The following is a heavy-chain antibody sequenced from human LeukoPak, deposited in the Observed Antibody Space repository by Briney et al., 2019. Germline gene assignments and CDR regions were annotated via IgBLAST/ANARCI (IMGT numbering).Heavy chain of an antibody. D-gene: IGHD2-2*02. CDR3: TKRRTLPAAIEDY. CDR1: GFTFSSYS. V-gene: IGHV3-23*01. J-gene: IGHJ4*02. CDR2: ISGSGGST. Sequence: GGSLRLSCAASGFTFSSYSMSWVRQAPGKGLEWVSAISGSGGSTYYADSVKGRFTISRDNSKNPLYLQMNSLKTEDTAVYYCTKRRTLPAAIEDYWGQGTLVTVSS.